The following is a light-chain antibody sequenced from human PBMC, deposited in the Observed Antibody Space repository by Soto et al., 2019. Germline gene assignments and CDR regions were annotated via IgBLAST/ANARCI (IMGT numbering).Light chain of an antibody. J-gene: IGKJ1*01. CDR3: PQNNSYSRT. CDR2: GAS. Sequence: TQSPAPQPLYPGERSTLSCRASRGIRSNLAWYQQKPGQAPRLLIYGASSRATGIPAMFHGGGAGADITLSITSPQHDDVEPDSCPQNNSYSRTFGQGTKVDIK. V-gene: IGKV3-15*01. CDR1: RGIRSN.